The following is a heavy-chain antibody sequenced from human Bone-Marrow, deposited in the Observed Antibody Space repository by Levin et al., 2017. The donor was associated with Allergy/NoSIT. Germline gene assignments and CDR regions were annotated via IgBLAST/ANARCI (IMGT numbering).Heavy chain of an antibody. CDR3: ARGPPMTFVRPSYFDS. CDR2: LYSGDFGDIT. CDR1: EFSVTSNS. J-gene: IGHJ4*02. Sequence: LSLTCAASEFSVTSNSMNWVRQSPGRGLEWVSLLYSGDFGDITYYADSVKGRFSISRDTSMSTLFLQMDSLRAEDTAVYYCARGPPMTFVRPSYFDSWGQGTLVIVSS. D-gene: IGHD2/OR15-2a*01. V-gene: IGHV3-53*01.